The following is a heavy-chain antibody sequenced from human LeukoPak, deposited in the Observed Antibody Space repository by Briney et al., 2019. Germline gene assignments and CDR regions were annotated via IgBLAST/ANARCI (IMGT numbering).Heavy chain of an antibody. CDR1: GYTFTSYG. CDR2: ISGYNGNT. J-gene: IGHJ4*02. Sequence: ASVKVSCMASGYTFTSYGITWVRQAPGQGLEWMGCISGYNGNTNYAQNLQGRVTMTTDTSTSTAYMELRSLRSDDTAVYYCARGSAAVYYYFDYWGQGTLVTVSS. V-gene: IGHV1-18*01. D-gene: IGHD6-13*01. CDR3: ARGSAAVYYYFDY.